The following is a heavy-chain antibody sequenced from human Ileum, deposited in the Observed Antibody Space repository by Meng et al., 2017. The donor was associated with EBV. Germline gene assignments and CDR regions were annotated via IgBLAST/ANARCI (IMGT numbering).Heavy chain of an antibody. J-gene: IGHJ5*02. CDR3: ARRASQGVDP. V-gene: IGHV1-3*04. CDR2: INTLNGHT. Sequence: VQLVHVGTEVTKPGASVKLLCGTSGYSFVAYAIHWVRQAPGQGLEWMGWINTLNGHTEYSQKFQGSVTITSDTSASTVYMELHSLRSQDTAVYYCARRASQGVDPWGQGTLVTVSS. CDR1: GYSFVAYA.